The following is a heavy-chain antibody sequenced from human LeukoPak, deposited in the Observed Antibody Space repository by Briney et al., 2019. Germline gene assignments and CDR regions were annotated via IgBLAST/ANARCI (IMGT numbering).Heavy chain of an antibody. CDR3: ARSSSSGGAFDY. CDR2: ISYDGSDK. V-gene: IGHV3-30-3*01. J-gene: IGHJ4*02. CDR1: GFTFSSYA. D-gene: IGHD6-6*01. Sequence: AGGSLRLSCAASGFTFSSYAMHWVRQAPGKGLEWVAVISYDGSDKYYADSVKGRFTISRDNSKNTLYLQMNSLRAEDTAVYYCARSSSSGGAFDYWGQGTLVTVSS.